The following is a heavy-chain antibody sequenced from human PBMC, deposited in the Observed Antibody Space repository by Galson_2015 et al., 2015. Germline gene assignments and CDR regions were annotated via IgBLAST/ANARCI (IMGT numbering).Heavy chain of an antibody. CDR1: GFTFSSYG. CDR2: IWYDGSNK. V-gene: IGHV3-33*01. D-gene: IGHD3-22*01. J-gene: IGHJ1*01. Sequence: SLRLSCAASGFTFSSYGMHWVRQAPGKGLEWVAVIWYDGSNKYYADSVKGRFTISRDNSKNTLYLQMNSLRAKDTAVYYCARDSGAMIVVEARGVTQYFQHWGQGTLVTVSS. CDR3: ARDSGAMIVVEARGVTQYFQH.